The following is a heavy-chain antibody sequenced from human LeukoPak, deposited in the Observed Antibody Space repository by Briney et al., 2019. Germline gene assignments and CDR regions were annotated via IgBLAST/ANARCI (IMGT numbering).Heavy chain of an antibody. CDR1: GFSFRSHA. CDR2: IWYDGSKI. V-gene: IGHV3-33*03. Sequence: PGRSLRLSCAASGFSFRSHAMHWVRQAPGKGPEWVAIIWYDGSKIYYADSVKGRFTISRDESKSTLYLQMNSLRGEDTAVYYCAKAMVKYYYYYMDVWGKGTTVTVSS. D-gene: IGHD5-18*01. J-gene: IGHJ6*03. CDR3: AKAMVKYYYYYMDV.